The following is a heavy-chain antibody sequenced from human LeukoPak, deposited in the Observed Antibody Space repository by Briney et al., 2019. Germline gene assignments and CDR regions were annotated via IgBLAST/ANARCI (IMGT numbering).Heavy chain of an antibody. D-gene: IGHD6-19*01. CDR2: INQDVSEK. J-gene: IGHJ3*02. Sequence: GGSLRLSCAASGFSLSKYWMSWVRQAPEKGLEWVANINQDVSEKYYVDSVKGRFTVSRDNADNSVYLQMNNLKAGDTAVYYCARYGNGEWLAHYSFEIWGQGTMVTVSS. CDR3: ARYGNGEWLAHYSFEI. V-gene: IGHV3-7*01. CDR1: GFSLSKYW.